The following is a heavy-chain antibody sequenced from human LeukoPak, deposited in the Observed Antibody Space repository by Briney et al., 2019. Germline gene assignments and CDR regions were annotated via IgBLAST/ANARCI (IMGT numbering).Heavy chain of an antibody. Sequence: ASVKVSCKLCGYTLRELPIQWVRQAGTKGLEWMAGFDPENAEIVYAQKFQGRVTMTEDTSTDTAYLELTSLTSDDTALYYCATRGSDFWSGFDYWGQGTQVTVSS. CDR1: GYTLRELP. J-gene: IGHJ4*02. CDR2: FDPENAEI. CDR3: ATRGSDFWSGFDY. D-gene: IGHD3-3*01. V-gene: IGHV1-24*01.